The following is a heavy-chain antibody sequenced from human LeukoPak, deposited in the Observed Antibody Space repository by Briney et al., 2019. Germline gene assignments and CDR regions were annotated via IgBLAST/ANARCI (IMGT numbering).Heavy chain of an antibody. J-gene: IGHJ4*02. CDR1: GFTFSNYW. D-gene: IGHD5-24*01. CDR3: ARSGYNRFDY. Sequence: GGSLRLSCAASGFTFSNYWMHWVRQAPGKGLVWVSRIYGDGSSTSYTDSVKGRFTISRDNSKNTLYLQMNSLRAEDTAVYYCARSGYNRFDYWGQGTLVTVSS. V-gene: IGHV3-74*01. CDR2: IYGDGSST.